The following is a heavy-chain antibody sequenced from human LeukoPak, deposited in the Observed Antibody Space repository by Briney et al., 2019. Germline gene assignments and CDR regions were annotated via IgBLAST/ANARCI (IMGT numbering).Heavy chain of an antibody. Sequence: KASETLSLTCTVSGGSISSGDYYWSWIRQPPGKGLEWIGYIYYSGSTYYNPSLMSRVTISVDTSKNRFSLKLSSVTAADTAVDYCATHSSGYDSGNDAFDIWGQGTMVTVSS. CDR3: ATHSSGYDSGNDAFDI. CDR1: GGSISSGDYY. D-gene: IGHD3-22*01. V-gene: IGHV4-30-4*08. CDR2: IYYSGST. J-gene: IGHJ3*02.